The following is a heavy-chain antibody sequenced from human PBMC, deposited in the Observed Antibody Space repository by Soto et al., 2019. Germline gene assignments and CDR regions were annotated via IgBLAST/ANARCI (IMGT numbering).Heavy chain of an antibody. Sequence: GGSLRLSCAASGFTFSSYAMHWVRQAPGKGLEWVAVISYDGSNKYYADSVKGRFTISRDNSKNTLYLQMNSLRAEDTAGYYCARDVSGGSYYGYWGQGTLVTVSS. CDR1: GFTFSSYA. CDR3: ARDVSGGSYYGY. V-gene: IGHV3-30-3*01. CDR2: ISYDGSNK. D-gene: IGHD1-26*01. J-gene: IGHJ4*02.